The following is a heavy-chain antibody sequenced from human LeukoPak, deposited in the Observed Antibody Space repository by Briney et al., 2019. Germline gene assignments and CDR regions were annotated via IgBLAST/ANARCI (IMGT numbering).Heavy chain of an antibody. CDR3: ARANGQLWTTPDY. CDR2: IWYDGSNK. J-gene: IGHJ4*02. CDR1: GFTFSNYG. Sequence: GGSLRLSCAASGFTFSNYGMHWVRQAPGKGLEWVAAIWYDGSNKYYGDSVKGRFTISRDNSKNTLYLQMNSLRPEDTAVYFCARANGQLWTTPDYWGQGTLVTVSS. V-gene: IGHV3-33*01. D-gene: IGHD5-18*01.